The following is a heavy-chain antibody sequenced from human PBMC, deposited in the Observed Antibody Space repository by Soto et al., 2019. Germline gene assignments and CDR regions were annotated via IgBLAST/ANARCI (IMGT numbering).Heavy chain of an antibody. Sequence: ASVKVSCKASGGTFSSYAISWVRQAPGQGLEWMGGIIPIFGTANYAQKFQGRVTITADKSTSTAYMELSSLRSEDTAVYYCAREMGYVAEAGLRYYDYGMDVRDEGTTVTVYS. CDR3: AREMGYVAEAGLRYYDYGMDV. CDR2: IIPIFGTA. CDR1: GGTFSSYA. D-gene: IGHD6-13*01. V-gene: IGHV1-69*06. J-gene: IGHJ6*04.